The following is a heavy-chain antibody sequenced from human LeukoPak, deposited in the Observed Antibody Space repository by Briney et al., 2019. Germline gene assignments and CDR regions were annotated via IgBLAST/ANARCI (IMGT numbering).Heavy chain of an antibody. J-gene: IGHJ4*02. Sequence: SSETLSLTCAVYGGSFSGYYWSWIRQPAGKGLEWIGRIYTSGSTNYNPSLKSRVTISVDTSKNQFSLKLSSVTAADTAVYYCARGLVPAATSFDYWGQGTLVTVSS. D-gene: IGHD2-2*01. V-gene: IGHV4-59*10. CDR3: ARGLVPAATSFDY. CDR1: GGSFSGYY. CDR2: IYTSGST.